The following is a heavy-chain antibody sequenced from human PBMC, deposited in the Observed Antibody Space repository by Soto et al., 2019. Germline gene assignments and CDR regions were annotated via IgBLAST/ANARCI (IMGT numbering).Heavy chain of an antibody. CDR2: INHSGST. Sequence: SETLSLTCAVYGGSFSGYYWSWIRQPPGKGLEWIGEINHSGSTNYNPSLKSRVTISVDTSKNQFSLKLSSVTAADTAVYYCARLKGLVTSWGQGTLVTVSS. CDR1: GGSFSGYY. CDR3: ARLKGLVTS. J-gene: IGHJ4*02. D-gene: IGHD2-21*02. V-gene: IGHV4-34*01.